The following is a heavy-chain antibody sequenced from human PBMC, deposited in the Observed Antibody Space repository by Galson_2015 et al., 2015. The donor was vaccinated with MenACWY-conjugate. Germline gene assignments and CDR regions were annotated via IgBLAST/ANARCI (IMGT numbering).Heavy chain of an antibody. D-gene: IGHD2-2*01. J-gene: IGHJ4*02. V-gene: IGHV2-5*02. CDR1: GFSLTTTGVG. CDR3: AHSRGYCSRTSCYYFAY. CDR2: IYWDDDK. Sequence: PALVKPTQTLTLTCTFSGFSLTTTGVGVAWIRQPPGKALEWLAIIYWDDDKRYRPSLRSRLTVTKDTSKNRVVLTMTNVDPVDTATYYCAHSRGYCSRTSCYYFAYWGQGAPVTVSS.